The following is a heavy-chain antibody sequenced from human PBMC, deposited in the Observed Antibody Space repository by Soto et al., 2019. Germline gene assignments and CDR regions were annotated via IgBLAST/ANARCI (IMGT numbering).Heavy chain of an antibody. CDR1: GFTFSRYA. Sequence: GGSLRLSCAASGFTFSRYAMHWVRQPPGKGLEYVSGISTNGGNTYYAESVKGRFTISRDNSRNTLSLQMDSLRPEDMAVYYCARKSLTGDPRGAFDYWGQGTQVTVSS. CDR3: ARKSLTGDPRGAFDY. J-gene: IGHJ4*02. D-gene: IGHD7-27*01. V-gene: IGHV3-64*02. CDR2: ISTNGGNT.